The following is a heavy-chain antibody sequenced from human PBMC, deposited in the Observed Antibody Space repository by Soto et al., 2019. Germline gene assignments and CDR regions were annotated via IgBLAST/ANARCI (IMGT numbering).Heavy chain of an antibody. D-gene: IGHD6-13*01. V-gene: IGHV1-46*03. Sequence: QVQLVQSGAEVKKPGASVKVSCKASGYTFTTYYIHWVRQAPGQGLEWMGVINPSGGGTSYAQKFKDRVSMTRDASTTTVYMEVRSLTYEDTALYYCARDHVGADGYSAFWGQGTLVTVSS. J-gene: IGHJ4*02. CDR3: ARDHVGADGYSAF. CDR1: GYTFTTYY. CDR2: INPSGGGT.